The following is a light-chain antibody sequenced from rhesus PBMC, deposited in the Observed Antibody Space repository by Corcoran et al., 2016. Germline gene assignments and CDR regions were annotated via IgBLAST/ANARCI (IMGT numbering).Light chain of an antibody. V-gene: IGLV3-36*02. CDR2: YDR. J-gene: IGLJ6*01. CDR3: QVWDICGNDV. CDR1: NIGSQG. Sequence: SYELTQAPSVSVSPGQTARITCGGGNIGSQGVNWYQKKPPQAPVLVIFYDRERPSGFPERISGSKLGNTATLTISGVEAGDEADYYCQVWDICGNDVFGSGTKLTVL.